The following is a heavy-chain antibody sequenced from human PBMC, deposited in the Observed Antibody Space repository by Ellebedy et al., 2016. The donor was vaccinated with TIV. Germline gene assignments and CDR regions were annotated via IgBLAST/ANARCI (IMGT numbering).Heavy chain of an antibody. D-gene: IGHD5-18*01. CDR1: GYTFTSYG. Sequence: ASVKVSCKASGYTFTSYGISWVRQAPGQGLEWMGRVIPILGRPDYAQSFQGRVTIYADKSTGTPYLELSTLRSEDTAVYYCATDSRYSYGYRFNFWGQGTLVIVSS. CDR2: VIPILGRP. V-gene: IGHV1-69*04. CDR3: ATDSRYSYGYRFNF. J-gene: IGHJ4*02.